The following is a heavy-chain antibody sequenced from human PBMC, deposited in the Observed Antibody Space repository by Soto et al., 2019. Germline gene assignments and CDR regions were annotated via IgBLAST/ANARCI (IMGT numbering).Heavy chain of an antibody. J-gene: IGHJ4*02. CDR1: GFTFSSYA. CDR2: ISGSGGST. V-gene: IGHV3-23*01. D-gene: IGHD6-19*01. CDR3: AKDGVQLLVLGLFDY. Sequence: PGGSLRLSCAASGFTFSSYAMSWVRQAPGKGLEWVSAISGSGGSTYYADSVKGRFTISRDNSKNTLYLQMNSLRAEDTAVYYCAKDGVQLLVLGLFDYWGQGTLVTVSS.